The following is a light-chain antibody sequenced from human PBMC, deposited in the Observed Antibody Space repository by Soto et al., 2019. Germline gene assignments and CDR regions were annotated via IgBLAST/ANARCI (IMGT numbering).Light chain of an antibody. CDR2: AAS. Sequence: DIQMTQSPSSLSASVGDRVTITCRASQSIRSYLNWYQQKPGKAPKLLIYAASSLQSGVPSRFSGSGSGTDFTLTISSLQPEDFATYYCQQSYSTWFTFGPGTKVDIK. J-gene: IGKJ3*01. V-gene: IGKV1-39*01. CDR1: QSIRSY. CDR3: QQSYSTWFT.